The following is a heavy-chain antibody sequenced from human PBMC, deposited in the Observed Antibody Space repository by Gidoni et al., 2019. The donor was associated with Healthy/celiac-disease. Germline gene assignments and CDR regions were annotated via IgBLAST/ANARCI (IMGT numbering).Heavy chain of an antibody. CDR3: ARGVVVVPAAISYFDY. Sequence: QVQLVQSVAEVRKPGSSVKVSCKAAAGTFSSYAISWVRQAPGQGREWMGGISPSSGTANYAKKFQGRVMITADESTSTAYMELSSLRSEDKAGYYCARGVVVVPAAISYFDYWGQGTLVTVSS. CDR2: ISPSSGTA. V-gene: IGHV1-69*01. D-gene: IGHD2-2*01. CDR1: AGTFSSYA. J-gene: IGHJ4*02.